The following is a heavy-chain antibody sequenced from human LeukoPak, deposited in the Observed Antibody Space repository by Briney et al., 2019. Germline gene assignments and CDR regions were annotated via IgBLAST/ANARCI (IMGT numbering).Heavy chain of an antibody. D-gene: IGHD2-2*01. J-gene: IGHJ4*02. CDR1: GGSGSGYY. CDR2: MYYTGRT. CDR3: ARQEGIEVVPATKSDYWGH. Sequence: PSETLSLTCTVSGGSGSGYYWSWIRQPPGKGLEWIGNMYYTGRTYYNPSLKSRVTISVDTSKNQFSLKLSSVTAADTAVYYCARQEGIEVVPATKSDYWGHWGQGTLVTVSS. V-gene: IGHV4-59*04.